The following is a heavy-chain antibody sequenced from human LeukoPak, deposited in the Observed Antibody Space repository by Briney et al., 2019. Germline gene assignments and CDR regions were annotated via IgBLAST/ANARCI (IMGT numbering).Heavy chain of an antibody. Sequence: GGSLRLSCVGSGFTFRSHAMSWVRQAREKGREFVSGIYENGGTTYYADSVKGRFSISRDNSKNTLYLQMNSLRGEDTPVYYCAKDFRIGYSAHFDYWGQGALVTVSS. CDR1: GFTFRSHA. J-gene: IGHJ4*02. D-gene: IGHD2-21*01. V-gene: IGHV3-23*01. CDR3: AKDFRIGYSAHFDY. CDR2: IYENGGTT.